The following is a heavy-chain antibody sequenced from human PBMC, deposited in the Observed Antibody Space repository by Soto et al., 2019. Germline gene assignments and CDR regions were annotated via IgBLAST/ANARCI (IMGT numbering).Heavy chain of an antibody. J-gene: IGHJ6*01. Sequence: SETLALTCTVSGASLSSISYYCGWIRQPPGKGLEWVGSIFFTGNIYYNPSLKSRVTISVDTSRNQFSLMVNSVTAADTAVYYCPSPQCWGGRCLKSGLDVWG. CDR2: IFFTGNI. CDR3: PSPQCWGGRCLKSGLDV. V-gene: IGHV4-39*01. D-gene: IGHD2-15*01. CDR1: GASLSSISYY.